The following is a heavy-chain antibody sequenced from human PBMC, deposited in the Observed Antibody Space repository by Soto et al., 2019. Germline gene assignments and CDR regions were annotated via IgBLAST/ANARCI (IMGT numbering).Heavy chain of an antibody. V-gene: IGHV5-10-1*01. J-gene: IGHJ6*02. CDR1: GYSFTSYW. D-gene: IGHD6-13*01. Sequence: GESLKISCKGSGYSFTSYWISWVRQMPGKGLEWMGRIDPSDSYTNYSPSFQGHVTISADKSISTAYLQWSSLKASDTAMYYCERRGYSSSWYSSVRGYYYYGMDVWGQGTTVTVSS. CDR2: IDPSDSYT. CDR3: ERRGYSSSWYSSVRGYYYYGMDV.